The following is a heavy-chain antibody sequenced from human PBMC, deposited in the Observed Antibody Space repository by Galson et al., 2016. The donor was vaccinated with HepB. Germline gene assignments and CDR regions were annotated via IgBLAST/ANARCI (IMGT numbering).Heavy chain of an antibody. V-gene: IGHV3-30*18. Sequence: SLRLSCAASGFTFSTYDMHWVRQAPGKGLEWVAVISYDGSNKKYADSVKGRFTISRDTSKNTLYLQMNSLTAEDTAVYFCAKDGYRGSYRDYYGMDVWGQGTTVTVSS. CDR2: ISYDGSNK. J-gene: IGHJ6*02. CDR1: GFTFSTYD. D-gene: IGHD1-26*01. CDR3: AKDGYRGSYRDYYGMDV.